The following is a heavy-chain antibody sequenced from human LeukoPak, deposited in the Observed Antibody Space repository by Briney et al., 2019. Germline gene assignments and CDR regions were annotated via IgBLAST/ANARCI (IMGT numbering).Heavy chain of an antibody. V-gene: IGHV3-33*01. D-gene: IGHD3-16*01. CDR2: IWYDGSNK. Sequence: PGGSLTLSCAASGFTFSSYGMHWVRQAPGKGLEWVAVIWYDGSNKYYADSVKGRFTISRDNSKNTLYLQMNSLRAEDTAVYYCARSLGGYGPFDYWGQGTLVTVSS. CDR1: GFTFSSYG. J-gene: IGHJ4*02. CDR3: ARSLGGYGPFDY.